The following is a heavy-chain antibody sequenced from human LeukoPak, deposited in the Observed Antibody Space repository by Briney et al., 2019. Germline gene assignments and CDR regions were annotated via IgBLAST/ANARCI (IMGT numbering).Heavy chain of an antibody. CDR1: GFTFSSYS. CDR2: ITSSSNYI. D-gene: IGHD3-22*01. Sequence: GGSLRLSCAASGFTFSSYSMNWVRQAPGKGLEGVSSITSSSNYIYYADSLKGRFTISRDNAKNSLYLQMNSLRAEDTAVYYCGRVHYDSSGYYSIFDYWGQGTLVTVSS. J-gene: IGHJ4*02. CDR3: GRVHYDSSGYYSIFDY. V-gene: IGHV3-21*04.